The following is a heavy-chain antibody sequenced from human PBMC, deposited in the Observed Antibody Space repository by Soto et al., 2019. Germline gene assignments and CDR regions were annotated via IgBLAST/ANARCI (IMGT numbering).Heavy chain of an antibody. Sequence: QVQLQEAGPGLVKPSQTLSLTCTVSGGSISSGDYYWSWIRQPPGKGLEWIGYIYYSGSTDYNLSLKSRATISVDTSKNQFSLKLSSVTAADTAVYYCARAASPSLYYYDSSGYFFDYWGQGTLVTVSS. D-gene: IGHD3-22*01. CDR3: ARAASPSLYYYDSSGYFFDY. J-gene: IGHJ4*02. CDR1: GGSISSGDYY. CDR2: IYYSGST. V-gene: IGHV4-30-4*01.